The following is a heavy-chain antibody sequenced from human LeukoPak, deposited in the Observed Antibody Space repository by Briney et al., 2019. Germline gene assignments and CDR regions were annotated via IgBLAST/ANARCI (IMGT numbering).Heavy chain of an antibody. CDR1: GGSISSYY. CDR2: IYYSGST. V-gene: IGHV4-59*01. Sequence: SETLSLTCTVSGGSISSYYWSWIRQPPGKGLEWIGYIYYSGSTDYNPSLKSRVTISVVTSKNLFSLKLSSVTAADTAVYYCARGPYYDILTGYWSWFDPWGQGTLVTVSS. D-gene: IGHD3-9*01. J-gene: IGHJ5*02. CDR3: ARGPYYDILTGYWSWFDP.